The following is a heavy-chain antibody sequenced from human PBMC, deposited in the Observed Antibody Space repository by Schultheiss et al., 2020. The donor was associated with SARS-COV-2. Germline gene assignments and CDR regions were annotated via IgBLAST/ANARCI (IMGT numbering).Heavy chain of an antibody. CDR3: SRGRTSVIPSPVLGLGPHYFSYYMDV. J-gene: IGHJ6*03. CDR1: GFTFSSYA. CDR2: VSHSGAT. V-gene: IGHV4-34*01. D-gene: IGHD4-11*01. Sequence: GSLRLSCAASGFTFSSYAMTWVRQAPGKGLEWIGQVSHSGATHYSPSLKRRVTISVDTSKSQFSLRLRSVTAADTAIYFCSRGRTSVIPSPVLGLGPHYFSYYMDVWGKGTTVTVSS.